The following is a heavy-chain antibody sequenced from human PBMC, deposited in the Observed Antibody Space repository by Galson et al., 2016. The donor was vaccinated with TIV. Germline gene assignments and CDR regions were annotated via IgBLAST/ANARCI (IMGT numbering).Heavy chain of an antibody. Sequence: SVKVSCKASGGTFSTYVFNWVRLAPGQGLEWMGGSIPLFGTINYAQKFQGRVTITADESSTTVYMELNSLRSGDTAVYYCASDRNTALDTYHQYYGMDVWGQGTTVTVSS. J-gene: IGHJ6*02. CDR3: ASDRNTALDTYHQYYGMDV. D-gene: IGHD5-18*01. CDR1: GGTFSTYV. V-gene: IGHV1-69*13. CDR2: SIPLFGTI.